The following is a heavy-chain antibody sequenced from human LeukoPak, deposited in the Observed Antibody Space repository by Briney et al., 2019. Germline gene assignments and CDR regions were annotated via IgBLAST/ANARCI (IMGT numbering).Heavy chain of an antibody. J-gene: IGHJ4*02. Sequence: SETLSLTCTVSGGSISSSSYYWGWIRQPPGKGLEWIGNMYYSGSTYYNPSLKSRVTISVDTSNNQFSLKLSSVTAADTAVYCCARHYAWLVKMDYFDYWGQGTLVTVSS. D-gene: IGHD6-19*01. CDR2: MYYSGST. CDR3: ARHYAWLVKMDYFDY. V-gene: IGHV4-39*01. CDR1: GGSISSSSYY.